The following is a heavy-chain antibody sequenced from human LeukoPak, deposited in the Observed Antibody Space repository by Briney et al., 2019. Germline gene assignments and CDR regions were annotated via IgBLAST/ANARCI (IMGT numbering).Heavy chain of an antibody. J-gene: IGHJ6*03. CDR1: GYSISSGYY. CDR3: AREGYSSSWVNYYYYYMDV. D-gene: IGHD6-13*01. V-gene: IGHV4-38-2*02. CDR2: IYHSGST. Sequence: PSETLSLTCTVSGYSISSGYYWGWIRQPPGKGLEWIGSIYHSGSTYYNPSLKSRVTISVDTSKNQFSLKLSSVTAADTAVYYCAREGYSSSWVNYYYYYMDVWGKGTTVTISS.